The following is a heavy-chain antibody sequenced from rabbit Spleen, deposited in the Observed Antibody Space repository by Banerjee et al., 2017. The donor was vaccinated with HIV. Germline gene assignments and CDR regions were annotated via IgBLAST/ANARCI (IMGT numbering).Heavy chain of an antibody. J-gene: IGHJ6*01. D-gene: IGHD4-1*01. V-gene: IGHV1S40*01. CDR2: INAITGKA. Sequence: QSLEESGGDLVKPGASLTLTCKASGFSFSSNWICWVRQAPGKGLEWIACINAITGKAVYASWAKGRFTFSKTSSTTVTLQMTSLTAADTATYFCARDLAGVIGWNFGWWGPGTLVTVS. CDR3: ARDLAGVIGWNFGW. CDR1: GFSFSSNW.